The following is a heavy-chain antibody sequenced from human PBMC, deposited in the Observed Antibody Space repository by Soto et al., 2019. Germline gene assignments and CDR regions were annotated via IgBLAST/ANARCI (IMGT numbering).Heavy chain of an antibody. CDR1: GFTFSSYG. CDR2: IWYDGSNK. J-gene: IGHJ6*02. D-gene: IGHD4-4*01. CDR3: ARDSVDYSNYIYYYYYGMDV. Sequence: GGSLRLSCGASGFTFSSYGMHWVRQAPGKGLEWVAVIWYDGSNKYYADSVKGRFTISRDNSKNTLYLQMNSLRAEDTAVYYCARDSVDYSNYIYYYYYGMDVWGQGTTVTVSS. V-gene: IGHV3-33*01.